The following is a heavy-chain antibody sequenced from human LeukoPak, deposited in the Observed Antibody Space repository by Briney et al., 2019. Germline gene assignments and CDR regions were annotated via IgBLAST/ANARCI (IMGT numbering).Heavy chain of an antibody. CDR3: ARLEQAVDGSRCFDP. CDR2: IYYSGST. D-gene: IGHD6-19*01. CDR1: GDSISSSNSY. Sequence: PSETLSLTCTVSGDSISSSNSYWGWIRQPPGKGLEWIGSIYYSGSTYYNPSLKSRVTISVDTSKNQFSLKLSSVTAADTAVYYSARLEQAVDGSRCFDPWGQGTLVTVSS. V-gene: IGHV4-39*01. J-gene: IGHJ5*02.